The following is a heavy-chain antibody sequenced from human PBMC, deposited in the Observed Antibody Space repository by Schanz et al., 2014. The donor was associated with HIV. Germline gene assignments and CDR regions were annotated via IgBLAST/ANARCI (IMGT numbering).Heavy chain of an antibody. CDR1: GGPFSSYA. Sequence: QVQLVQSGTEVKKPGSSVKVSCKASGGPFSSYAISWVRQAPGQGLEWMGGIIPIFGTANSAQRFQGRVTITADKSTSTAYMELSSLRSEDTAVYYCARGPKWEGLMDVWGQGTTVIVSS. V-gene: IGHV1-69*06. D-gene: IGHD1-26*01. J-gene: IGHJ6*02. CDR2: IIPIFGTA. CDR3: ARGPKWEGLMDV.